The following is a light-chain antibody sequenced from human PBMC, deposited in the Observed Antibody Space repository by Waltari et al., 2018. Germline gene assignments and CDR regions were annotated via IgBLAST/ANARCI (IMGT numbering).Light chain of an antibody. CDR1: SGHRSYA. J-gene: IGLJ3*02. CDR2: VNSDGSH. V-gene: IGLV4-69*01. Sequence: QLVLTQSPSASASLGASVNLTCTLSSGHRSYAIAWHQQQPEKGPRFLMKVNSDGSHTKGDGIPDRFSGSSSGAERYLTSSGLQSEDEADYYCQTWGTGIQVFGGGTKLSV. CDR3: QTWGTGIQV.